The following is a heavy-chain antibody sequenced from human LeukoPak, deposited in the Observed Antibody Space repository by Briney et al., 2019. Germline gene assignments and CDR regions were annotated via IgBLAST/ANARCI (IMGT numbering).Heavy chain of an antibody. CDR1: GDSISSSSSY. V-gene: IGHV4-39*07. CDR2: MYYSGST. D-gene: IGHD3-10*01. Sequence: SETLSLTCTVSGDSISSSSSYWGWIRQPPGKGLEWIGTMYYSGSTNHNPSLKSRVTISVDTSKNQFSLKLSSVTAADTAVYYCARRTVRGVIKYWDQGSLVTVSS. CDR3: ARRTVRGVIKY. J-gene: IGHJ4*02.